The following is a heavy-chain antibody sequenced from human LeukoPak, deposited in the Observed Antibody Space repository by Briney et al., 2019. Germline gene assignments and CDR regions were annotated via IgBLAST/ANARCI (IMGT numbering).Heavy chain of an antibody. J-gene: IGHJ4*02. CDR1: GDSISSYY. V-gene: IGHV4-59*08. Sequence: SETLSLTCTVSGDSISSYYWSWFRQPPGKGLEWIAYIHSRGSTNYNPFLKSRATISLDTSQNQVSLKLTSVTAADTAIYHCARHSSGSSYPLDYWGQGTLVTVSS. D-gene: IGHD3-10*01. CDR3: ARHSSGSSYPLDY. CDR2: IHSRGST.